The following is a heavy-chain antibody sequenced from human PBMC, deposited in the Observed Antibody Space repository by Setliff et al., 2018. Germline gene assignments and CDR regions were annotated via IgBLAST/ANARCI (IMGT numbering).Heavy chain of an antibody. CDR1: GFSFTNYI. Sequence: GGSLRLSCAASGFSFTNYIIHWVRQAPGKGLEWVAVMSLDETNKYYADSVRGRFTISRDISKNTLYLQMNNLRLEDTAVYYCAKVLDATGYYYFDFWGQGTLVTVSS. V-gene: IGHV3-30-3*01. CDR3: AKVLDATGYYYFDF. CDR2: MSLDETNK. D-gene: IGHD3-9*01. J-gene: IGHJ4*02.